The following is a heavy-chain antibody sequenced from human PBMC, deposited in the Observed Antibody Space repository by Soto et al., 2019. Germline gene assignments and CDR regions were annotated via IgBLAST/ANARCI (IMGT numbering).Heavy chain of an antibody. CDR3: AKDRLTYYLVPPLDP. Sequence: PSENLSLTCTVSGGSISDHYYMWIRQSPGKGLEYIGYIHNGGSTNYNPSLKSRVIISVDTSKNQFSLKLTSVTAADTAVYYCAKDRLTYYLVPPLDPWCQGTLVTVSS. V-gene: IGHV4-59*11. CDR1: GGSISDHY. D-gene: IGHD3-10*01. CDR2: IHNGGST. J-gene: IGHJ5*02.